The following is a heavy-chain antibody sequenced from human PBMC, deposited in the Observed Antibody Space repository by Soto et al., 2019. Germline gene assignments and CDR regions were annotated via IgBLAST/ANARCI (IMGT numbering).Heavy chain of an antibody. CDR2: IWYDGSNK. CDR3: ARDAXXWELPMGYYYYGIDV. D-gene: IGHD1-26*01. Sequence: QVQLVESGGGVVQPGRSLRLSCAASGFTFSSYGMHWVRQAPGKGLEWVAVIWYDGSNKYYADSVKGRFTISRDNSKNTLYLQMNSLRAEDTAVYYCARDAXXWELPMGYYYYGIDVWGQGTTVTVSS. CDR1: GFTFSSYG. J-gene: IGHJ6*02. V-gene: IGHV3-33*01.